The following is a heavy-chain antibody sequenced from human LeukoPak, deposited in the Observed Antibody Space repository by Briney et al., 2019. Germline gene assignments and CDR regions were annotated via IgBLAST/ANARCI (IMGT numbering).Heavy chain of an antibody. CDR2: ISSSSSYI. CDR3: ARDRGSSWLDY. D-gene: IGHD6-13*01. CDR1: GFTFSSYS. J-gene: IGHJ4*02. Sequence: GGSLRLSCAASGFTFSSYSMNWVGRAPGRGLEGVSSISSSSSYIYYADSVKGRFTISRDNAKNSLYLQMNSLRAEDTAVYYCARDRGSSWLDYWGQGTLVTVSS. V-gene: IGHV3-21*01.